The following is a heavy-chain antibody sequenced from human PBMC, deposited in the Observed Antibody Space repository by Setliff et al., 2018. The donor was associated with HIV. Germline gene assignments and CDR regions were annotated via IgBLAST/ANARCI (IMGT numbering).Heavy chain of an antibody. V-gene: IGHV1-69-2*01. Sequence: ASVKVSCKVSGYTFPDYYMQWVRQAPGKGLEWMGLIDPDRGEAVYAEKFQGRVTITAEESTSIVYLEMSSLRSEDTAVYFCARDSLRGYNYDFFDTWGQGTLVTVSS. CDR1: GYTFPDYY. CDR3: ARDSLRGYNYDFFDT. J-gene: IGHJ4*02. CDR2: IDPDRGEA. D-gene: IGHD5-18*01.